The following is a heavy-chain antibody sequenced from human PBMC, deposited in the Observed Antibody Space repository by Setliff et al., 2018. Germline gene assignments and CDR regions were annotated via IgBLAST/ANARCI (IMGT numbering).Heavy chain of an antibody. Sequence: GASVKVSCKTSGFVFITYAITWVRQAPGQGLEWIGWISGYYNRTNYAQRFQGRVTMTTDTSTGTAYMELKSLKSDDTAVYYCVRGSGPWVVAAIPFDRWGQGTLVTVSS. D-gene: IGHD2-2*02. CDR3: VRGSGPWVVAAIPFDR. CDR1: GFVFITYA. CDR2: ISGYYNRT. V-gene: IGHV1-18*01. J-gene: IGHJ4*02.